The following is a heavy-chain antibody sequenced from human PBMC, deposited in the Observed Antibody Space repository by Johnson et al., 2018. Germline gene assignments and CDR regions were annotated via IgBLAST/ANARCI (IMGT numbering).Heavy chain of an antibody. CDR2: IGTAGDT. D-gene: IGHD4-23*01. Sequence: VQLVQSGGGLVKPGGSLRLSCAASGFTFSSYDMHWVRQATGKGLEWVSAIGTAGDTYYPGSVKGRFTISRDNSKNTLYLQMNSPRAEDTAVYYCAKVKSNGGGRYYYYGMDVWGQGTTVTGSS. CDR3: AKVKSNGGGRYYYYGMDV. CDR1: GFTFSSYD. J-gene: IGHJ6*02. V-gene: IGHV3-13*01.